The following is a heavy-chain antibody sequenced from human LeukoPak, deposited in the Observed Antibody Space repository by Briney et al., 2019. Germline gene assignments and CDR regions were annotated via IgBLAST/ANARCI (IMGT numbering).Heavy chain of an antibody. J-gene: IGHJ5*02. V-gene: IGHV5-51*01. CDR3: ARKLSGSYYYSWFDP. D-gene: IGHD1-26*01. CDR1: GSSFTSYW. Sequence: GASLKISCKGSGSSFTSYWIGWVRPMPGKGLEWMGIIYPGDSDTRYSPSFQGQVTISADKSISTAYLQWSSLKASGTAMYYCARKLSGSYYYSWFDPWGQGTLVAVSS. CDR2: IYPGDSDT.